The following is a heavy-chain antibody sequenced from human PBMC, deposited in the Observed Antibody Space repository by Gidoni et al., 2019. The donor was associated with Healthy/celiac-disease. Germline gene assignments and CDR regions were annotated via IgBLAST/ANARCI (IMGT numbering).Heavy chain of an antibody. CDR1: GYTGTSYY. CDR2: INPSGGST. V-gene: IGHV1-46*01. Sequence: QVQLVQSGAAVQTPGASVTVSSKASGYTGTSYYMHWVRQAPGQGLEWMGIINPSGGSTSYAKKFQGRVTMTRDTSTSTVYMELSSLRSEDTAVYYCARKGPRGNWFDPWGQGTLVTVSS. CDR3: ARKGPRGNWFDP. J-gene: IGHJ5*02.